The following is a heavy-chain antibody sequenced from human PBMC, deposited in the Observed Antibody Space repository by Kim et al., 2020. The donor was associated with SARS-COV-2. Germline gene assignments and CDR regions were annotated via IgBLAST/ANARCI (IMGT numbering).Heavy chain of an antibody. D-gene: IGHD5-18*01. CDR3: ARHSYGNYYFDY. J-gene: IGHJ4*02. CDR2: ITSSTTI. Sequence: GGSLRLSCAASGFTFSSYSMNWVRQAPGKGLEWVSYITSSTTIYYADSVKGRFTISRDNAKNSLYLQMNSLRDEDTDVYYCARHSYGNYYFDYWGQGTLVTVSS. CDR1: GFTFSSYS. V-gene: IGHV3-48*02.